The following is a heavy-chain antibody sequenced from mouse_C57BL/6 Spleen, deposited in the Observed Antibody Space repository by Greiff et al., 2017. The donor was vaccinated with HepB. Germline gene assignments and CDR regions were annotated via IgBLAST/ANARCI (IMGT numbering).Heavy chain of an antibody. CDR2: IYPGSGST. V-gene: IGHV1-55*01. CDR3: AYYGSRNWDFDF. Sequence: VQLQQPGAELVKPGASVKMSCKASGYTFTSYWITWVKQRPGQGLEWIGDIYPGSGSTNYNEKFKSKATLTVDTSSSTAYMPHSSLTSEDSAVYYCAYYGSRNWDFDFWGTGTSVTVSS. D-gene: IGHD1-1*01. J-gene: IGHJ1*03. CDR1: GYTFTSYW.